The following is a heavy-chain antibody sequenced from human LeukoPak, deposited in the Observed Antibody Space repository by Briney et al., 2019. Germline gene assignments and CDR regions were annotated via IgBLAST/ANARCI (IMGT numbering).Heavy chain of an antibody. CDR3: AKIASGGARFDP. V-gene: IGHV4-59*08. Sequence: SETLSLTCTVSGGSINSYYWSWIRQPPGKGLDWIGYIYYSGSTNYNPSLKSRVTISVDTSKNQFSLKLSSLTAADTAVYYCAKIASGGARFDPWGQGTLVTVSS. CDR2: IYYSGST. D-gene: IGHD6-13*01. CDR1: GGSINSYY. J-gene: IGHJ5*02.